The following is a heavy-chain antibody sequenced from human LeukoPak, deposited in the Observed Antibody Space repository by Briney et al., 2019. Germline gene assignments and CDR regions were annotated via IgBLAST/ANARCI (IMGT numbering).Heavy chain of an antibody. CDR2: VYTSGST. V-gene: IGHV4-59*10. Sequence: SETLSLTCAVYGGSFSGYYWSWIRQPPGKGLEWIGRVYTSGSTNYNPSLKSRVTMSVDTSKNQFSLKLSSVTAADTAVYYCASSIAALAPFHYWGQGTLVTVSS. CDR1: GGSFSGYY. D-gene: IGHD6-13*01. J-gene: IGHJ4*02. CDR3: ASSIAALAPFHY.